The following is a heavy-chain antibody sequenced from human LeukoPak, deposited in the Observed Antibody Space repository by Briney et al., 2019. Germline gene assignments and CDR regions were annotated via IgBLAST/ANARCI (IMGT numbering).Heavy chain of an antibody. CDR2: ISWDGGTT. Sequence: SGGSLRLSCEASGFTFDDYTMHWVRQSPGKGLEWVSLISWDGGTTYYADPVRGRFTISRDNSKNSLYLQMNSLRTEDTALYYCAKDRGYYYDSSAYGSYFDYWGQGTLVTVSS. D-gene: IGHD3-22*01. CDR1: GFTFDDYT. J-gene: IGHJ4*02. V-gene: IGHV3-43*01. CDR3: AKDRGYYYDSSAYGSYFDY.